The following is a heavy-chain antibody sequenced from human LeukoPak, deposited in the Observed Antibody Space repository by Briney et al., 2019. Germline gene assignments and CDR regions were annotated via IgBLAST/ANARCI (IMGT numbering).Heavy chain of an antibody. Sequence: SETLSLTCTVSGGSISSYYWSWIRQPPGKGLEWIGYIYYSGSTNYNPSLKSRVTISVDTSKNQFSLKLSSVTAADTAVYYCARHNAYSSGWLHFDYWGQGTLVTVSS. D-gene: IGHD6-19*01. CDR3: ARHNAYSSGWLHFDY. CDR1: GGSISSYY. V-gene: IGHV4-59*08. J-gene: IGHJ4*02. CDR2: IYYSGST.